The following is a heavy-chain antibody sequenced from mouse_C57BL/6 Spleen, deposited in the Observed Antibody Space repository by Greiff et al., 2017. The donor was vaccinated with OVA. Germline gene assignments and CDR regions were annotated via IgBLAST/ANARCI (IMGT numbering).Heavy chain of an antibody. Sequence: LQESGAELVRPGSSVKLSCKASGYTFTSYWMHWVKQRPIQGLEWIGNIDPSDSETHYNQKFKDKATLTVDKSSSTAYMQLSSLTSEDSAVYYCARRGGYAMDYWGQGTSVTVSS. CDR3: ARRGGYAMDY. J-gene: IGHJ4*01. V-gene: IGHV1-52*01. CDR1: GYTFTSYW. CDR2: IDPSDSET.